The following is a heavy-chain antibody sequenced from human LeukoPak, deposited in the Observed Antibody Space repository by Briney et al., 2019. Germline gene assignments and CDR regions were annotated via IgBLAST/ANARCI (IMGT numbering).Heavy chain of an antibody. V-gene: IGHV3-11*04. J-gene: IGHJ4*02. CDR2: ISSSGSTI. Sequence: GGSLRLSCVASGFTFSSYYMSWVRQAPGKGLEWVSYISSSGSTIYYADSVKGRFTISRDNAKNSLYLQMNSLRAEDTAVYYCARLGAAAGTIDYWGQGTLVTVSS. D-gene: IGHD6-13*01. CDR3: ARLGAAAGTIDY. CDR1: GFTFSSYY.